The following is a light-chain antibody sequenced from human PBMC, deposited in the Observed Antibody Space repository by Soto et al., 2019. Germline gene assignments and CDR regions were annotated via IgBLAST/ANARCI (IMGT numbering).Light chain of an antibody. CDR1: SSDVGGYNY. J-gene: IGLJ2*01. Sequence: QPALTYPVSGSGHPGRGIPISCTGTSSDVGGYNYVSWYQQHPGKAPKLMIYDVSNRPSGVSNRFSGSKSGNTASLTISGLQAEDEADYYCSSYTTSSTLGVFGGGTKVTVL. V-gene: IGLV2-14*01. CDR2: DVS. CDR3: SSYTTSSTLGV.